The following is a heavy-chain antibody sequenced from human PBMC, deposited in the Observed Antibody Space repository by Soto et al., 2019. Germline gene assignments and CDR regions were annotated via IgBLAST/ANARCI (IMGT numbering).Heavy chain of an antibody. CDR3: VRGELRNWLDP. D-gene: IGHD1-7*01. J-gene: IGHJ5*02. CDR1: GGSISSGDYY. CDR2: IYYSGST. V-gene: IGHV4-30-4*01. Sequence: QVQLQESGPGLVKPSQTLSLTCTVSGGSISSGDYYWSWIRQPPGRGLEWIGYIYYSGSTYYNPSLKSRVTITVDASKQQSALKLSSVTAAATAVYYCVRGELRNWLDPWGKGTLVTFSA.